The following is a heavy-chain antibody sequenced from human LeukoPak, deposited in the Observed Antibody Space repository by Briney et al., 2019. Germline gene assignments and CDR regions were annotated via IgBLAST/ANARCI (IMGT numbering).Heavy chain of an antibody. Sequence: GGSLRLSCAASGFTVSSNYMRWVRQAPGKGLEWVSVIYSGGSTYYADSVKGRFTISIDNSKNTLYLQMNSLRAEDTAVYYCATAARYYYYMDVWGKGTTVTVSS. V-gene: IGHV3-66*02. CDR1: GFTVSSNY. CDR3: ATAARYYYYMDV. D-gene: IGHD6-13*01. J-gene: IGHJ6*03. CDR2: IYSGGST.